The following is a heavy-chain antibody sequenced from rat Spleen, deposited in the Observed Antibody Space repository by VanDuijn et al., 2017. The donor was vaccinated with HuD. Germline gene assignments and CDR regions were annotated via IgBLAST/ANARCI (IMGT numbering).Heavy chain of an antibody. Sequence: EVQLQESGPGLVKPSQSLSLTCSVTGYSITSSYRWNWIRKFPGNKLEWMGYINSAGSTNYNPSLKSRISITRDTSKNQFFLQVNSVTTEDTATYYCARYTATISFDDWGQGVMVTVSS. CDR2: INSAGST. CDR1: GYSITSSYR. CDR3: ARYTATISFDD. J-gene: IGHJ2*01. V-gene: IGHV3-3*01. D-gene: IGHD1-10*01.